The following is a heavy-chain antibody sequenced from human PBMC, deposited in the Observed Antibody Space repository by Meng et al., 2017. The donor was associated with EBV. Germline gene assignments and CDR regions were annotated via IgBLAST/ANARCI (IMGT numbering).Heavy chain of an antibody. Sequence: EVQLVESGGGLVQPGGALRLSCAASGFTFSSYWMHWVRQAPGKGLVWVSRINSDGSSTSYADSVKGRFTISRDNAKNTLYLQMNSLRAEDTAVYYCARDLYSSGWYPTYWYFDLWGRGTLVTVAS. J-gene: IGHJ2*01. CDR3: ARDLYSSGWYPTYWYFDL. CDR2: INSDGSST. CDR1: GFTFSSYW. D-gene: IGHD6-19*01. V-gene: IGHV3-74*01.